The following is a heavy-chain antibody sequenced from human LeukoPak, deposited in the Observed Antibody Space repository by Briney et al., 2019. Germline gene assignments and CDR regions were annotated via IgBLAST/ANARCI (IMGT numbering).Heavy chain of an antibody. D-gene: IGHD5-18*01. CDR1: GFIFSSYA. V-gene: IGHV3-23*01. CDR3: AKDRGYSYGLSEIYYFDY. J-gene: IGHJ4*02. CDR2: ISGSGGST. Sequence: PGGSLRLSCAASGFIFSSYAMNWVRQAPGKGLEWVSGISGSGGSTYYADSVKGRFTISRDNSKNTLYLQVNSLRAEDTAVYYCAKDRGYSYGLSEIYYFDYWGQGTLVTVSS.